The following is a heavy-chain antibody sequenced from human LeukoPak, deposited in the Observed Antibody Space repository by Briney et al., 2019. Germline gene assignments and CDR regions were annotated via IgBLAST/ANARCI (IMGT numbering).Heavy chain of an antibody. V-gene: IGHV3-30*18. CDR3: AKDRRVRGRSSPDH. CDR1: GITLAYYG. Sequence: GGSLRLSCAGSGITLAYYGMHWVRQAPGKGLEWATLISHDGNNKYYADSVKGRFTISRDNSKNMLYLQMNSLRAEDTAVYYCAKDRRVRGRSSPDHWGQGTLVTVSS. D-gene: IGHD2-2*01. J-gene: IGHJ4*02. CDR2: ISHDGNNK.